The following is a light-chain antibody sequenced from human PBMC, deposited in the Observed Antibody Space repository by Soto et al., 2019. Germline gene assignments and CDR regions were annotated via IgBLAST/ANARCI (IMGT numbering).Light chain of an antibody. CDR3: QYYDSSLSVL. CDR2: GNS. J-gene: IGLJ2*01. V-gene: IGLV1-40*01. CDR1: SSNIGAGYD. Sequence: QSVLTQPPSVSGAPGQRVTISCTGSSSNIGAGYDVHWYQQLPGTAPKLLIYGNSNRPSGVPDRFSGSKSGTSASLAITGLQAEDEADYYCQYYDSSLSVLFGGGTKLNVL.